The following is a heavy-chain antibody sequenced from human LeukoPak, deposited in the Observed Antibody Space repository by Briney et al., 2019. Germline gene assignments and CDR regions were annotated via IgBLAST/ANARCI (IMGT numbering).Heavy chain of an antibody. V-gene: IGHV1-18*01. CDR1: GYTFTSNG. J-gene: IGHJ4*02. CDR2: ISAYNGNT. Sequence: GASVKVSCKASGYTFTSNGISWVRQAPGQGLECMAWISAYNGNTNYAQKLQGRVTMTTDTSTSTAYMELRSLRSDDTAVYYCARGPAYYYDRSGYYYWGQGTLVTVSS. CDR3: ARGPAYYYDRSGYYY. D-gene: IGHD3-22*01.